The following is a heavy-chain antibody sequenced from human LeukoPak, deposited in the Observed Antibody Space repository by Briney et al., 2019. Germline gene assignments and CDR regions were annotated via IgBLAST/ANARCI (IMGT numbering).Heavy chain of an antibody. CDR1: GYTFTSYG. CDR3: ASYDILTGYQNDAFDI. J-gene: IGHJ3*02. V-gene: IGHV1-18*01. CDR2: ISAYNGNT. Sequence: ASVKVSCKASGYTFTSYGISWVRQAPGQGLEWMGWISAYNGNTNYAQKLQGRVTMTRDTSISTAYMELSRLRSDDTAVYYCASYDILTGYQNDAFDIWGQGTMVTVSS. D-gene: IGHD3-9*01.